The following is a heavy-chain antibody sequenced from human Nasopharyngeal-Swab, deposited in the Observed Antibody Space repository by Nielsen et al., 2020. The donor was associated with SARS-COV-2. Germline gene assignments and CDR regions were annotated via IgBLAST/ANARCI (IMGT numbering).Heavy chain of an antibody. CDR2: IWYDGSYK. CDR1: GFTFSSYG. D-gene: IGHD5-24*01. CDR3: AGDRVGWLQLSPDAFDI. V-gene: IGHV3-33*01. Sequence: GESLKISCTVSGFTFSSYGMHWVRQAPGKGLEWVAVIWYDGSYKYYGDSVKGRFTISRDNSKNTLYLEMNNLRVEDTAVYYCAGDRVGWLQLSPDAFDIWGQGTMVTVSS. J-gene: IGHJ3*02.